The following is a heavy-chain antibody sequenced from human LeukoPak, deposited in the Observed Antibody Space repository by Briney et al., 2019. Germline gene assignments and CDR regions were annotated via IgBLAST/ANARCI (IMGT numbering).Heavy chain of an antibody. D-gene: IGHD3-10*01. CDR2: IYHSGST. CDR3: ARKTYESGSYFGS. Sequence: SGTLSLTCAVSGGSISSSNWWSWVRQPPGKGLEWIGEIYHSGSTNYNPSLKSRLTISVDKSTNQFSLNLSSVTAADTAVYYCARKTYESGSYFGSWGQGTLVTVSS. J-gene: IGHJ5*01. V-gene: IGHV4-4*02. CDR1: GGSISSSNW.